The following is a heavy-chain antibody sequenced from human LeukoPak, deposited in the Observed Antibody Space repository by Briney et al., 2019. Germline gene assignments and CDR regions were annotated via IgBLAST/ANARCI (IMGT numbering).Heavy chain of an antibody. CDR1: GFTCSSYW. D-gene: IGHD4-17*01. Sequence: GGSLRLSCAASGFTCSSYWMSWVRQAPGKGLERVANIKQDGTGKYYVDSVKGRFTISRDNAKNSLYLQMNSLRAEDTAVYYCARGFDGDSLIDYWGQGTLVTVSS. J-gene: IGHJ4*02. CDR3: ARGFDGDSLIDY. CDR2: IKQDGTGK. V-gene: IGHV3-7*01.